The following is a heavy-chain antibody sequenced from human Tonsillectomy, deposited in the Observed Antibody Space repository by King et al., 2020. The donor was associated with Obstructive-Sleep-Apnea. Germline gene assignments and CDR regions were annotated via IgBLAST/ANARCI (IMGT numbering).Heavy chain of an antibody. CDR1: GFSFSNYA. J-gene: IGHJ4*02. D-gene: IGHD3-10*01. CDR2: ISNSGGRT. Sequence: VQLVESGGGLVQPGGSLRLSCAASGFSFSNYAMGWVRQAPGKGLEWGSSISNSGGRTHYADSVKGRFSISRDNSKNTLFLQMSSLRAEDTAVYFCAKEELFYYGSGNYYNPSPFDYWGQGTLVTVSS. V-gene: IGHV3-23*04. CDR3: AKEELFYYGSGNYYNPSPFDY.